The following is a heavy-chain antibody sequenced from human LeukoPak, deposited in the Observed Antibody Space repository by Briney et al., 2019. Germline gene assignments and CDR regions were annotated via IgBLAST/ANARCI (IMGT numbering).Heavy chain of an antibody. CDR1: GGTFISYA. J-gene: IGHJ4*02. CDR2: IIPIFGTA. Sequence: SXXVSCKASGGTFISYAISWVRQAPGQGLEWMGRIIPIFGTANYAQKFQGRVTITTDESTSTAYMELSSLRSEDTAVYYCARDDLGGYYSYYFDYWGQGTLVTVSS. V-gene: IGHV1-69*05. D-gene: IGHD3-22*01. CDR3: ARDDLGGYYSYYFDY.